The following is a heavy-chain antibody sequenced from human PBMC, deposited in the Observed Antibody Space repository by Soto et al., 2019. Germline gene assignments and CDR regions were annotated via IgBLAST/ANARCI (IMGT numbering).Heavy chain of an antibody. V-gene: IGHV4-31*03. Sequence: SETLSLTCTVSGGSISSGGYYWSWIRQQPGKGLEWIGYIYYSGSTYYNPSLKSRVTISVDTSKNQFSLKLSSVTAADTAVYYCARGLGVATPGDYCGMDVWGQGTTVTVSS. CDR2: IYYSGST. CDR1: GGSISSGGYY. D-gene: IGHD5-12*01. J-gene: IGHJ6*02. CDR3: ARGLGVATPGDYCGMDV.